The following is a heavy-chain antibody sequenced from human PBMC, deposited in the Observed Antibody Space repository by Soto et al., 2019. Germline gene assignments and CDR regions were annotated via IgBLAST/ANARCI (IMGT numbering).Heavy chain of an antibody. Sequence: QVQLVQSGAEVKKPGASVKVSCKASGYTFTSYAMHWVRQAPGQRLEWMGWINAGNGNTKYSQKFQGRVTITRDTPASTAYMELSSLRSEDTAVYYCARDRSLGYCSSTSCSNYYYYYYGMDVWGQGTTVTVSS. CDR1: GYTFTSYA. J-gene: IGHJ6*02. V-gene: IGHV1-3*01. D-gene: IGHD2-2*01. CDR3: ARDRSLGYCSSTSCSNYYYYYYGMDV. CDR2: INAGNGNT.